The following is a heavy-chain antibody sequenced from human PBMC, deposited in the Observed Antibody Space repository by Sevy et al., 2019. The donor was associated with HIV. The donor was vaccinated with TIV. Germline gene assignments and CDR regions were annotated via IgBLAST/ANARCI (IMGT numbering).Heavy chain of an antibody. D-gene: IGHD3-22*01. CDR1: GFSFSGYS. V-gene: IGHV3-48*02. Sequence: GGSLRLSCAASGFSFSGYSMNWVRQAPGQGLEWVSYISSSSSTIYYADSVNGRFTISRDNAKNSLYLQMNSLRDEDTAVYYCARHPYYDSSGYVDYWGQGTLVTVSS. J-gene: IGHJ4*02. CDR2: ISSSSSTI. CDR3: ARHPYYDSSGYVDY.